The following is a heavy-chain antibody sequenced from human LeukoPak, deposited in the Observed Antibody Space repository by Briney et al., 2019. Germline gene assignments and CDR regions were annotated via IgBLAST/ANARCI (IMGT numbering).Heavy chain of an antibody. CDR1: GFTVSSNY. CDR3: ARAAGYYDSSGYYPGGMDV. CDR2: IYSGGST. D-gene: IGHD3-22*01. Sequence: GGSLRLSCAASGFTVSSNYMSWVRQAPGKGLEWVSVIYSGGSTYYANSVKGRFTISRDNSKNTLYLQMNSLRAEDTAVYYCARAAGYYDSSGYYPGGMDVWGKGTTVTISS. J-gene: IGHJ6*04. V-gene: IGHV3-53*01.